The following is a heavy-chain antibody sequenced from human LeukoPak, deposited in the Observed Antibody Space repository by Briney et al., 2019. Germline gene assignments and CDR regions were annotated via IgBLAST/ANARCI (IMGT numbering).Heavy chain of an antibody. V-gene: IGHV4-39*07. D-gene: IGHD6-19*01. J-gene: IGHJ4*02. CDR2: IDYSGNS. CDR1: GGSVSNSGYF. CDR3: ARDRVRSSGWYYFDY. Sequence: SETLSLTCGVSGGSVSNSGYFWGWVRQAPGKGLEWIASIDYSGNSHYNASLNSRVSISVDTSKNEFSLKLNSVTAADTAVYYCARDRVRSSGWYYFDYWGQGTLVTVSS.